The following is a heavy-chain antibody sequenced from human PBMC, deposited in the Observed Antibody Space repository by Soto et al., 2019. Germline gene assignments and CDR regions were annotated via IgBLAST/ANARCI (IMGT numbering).Heavy chain of an antibody. CDR2: ISYDGSNK. CDR1: GFTVSSYG. Sequence: QVQLVESGGGVVQPGRSLRLSCAASGFTVSSYGMHWVRQAPGKRLEWVEYISYDGSNKYYADTVQGRFTISRDNSKNTLYLKMDSLRAEDTAVYYCAKDRGAMVNLNYYGVDVWVQGTTVTV. V-gene: IGHV3-30*18. CDR3: AKDRGAMVNLNYYGVDV. D-gene: IGHD5-18*01. J-gene: IGHJ6*02.